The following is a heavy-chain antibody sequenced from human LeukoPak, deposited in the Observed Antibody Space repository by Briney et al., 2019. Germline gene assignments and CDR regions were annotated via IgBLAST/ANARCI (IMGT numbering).Heavy chain of an antibody. CDR2: IKQDGSEK. D-gene: IGHD3-22*01. V-gene: IGHV3-7*01. CDR3: ARGATAQLNYYDSSGYYSDY. J-gene: IGHJ4*02. CDR1: GFTFSSYW. Sequence: PGGSLRLSCAASGFTFSSYWLSWARQAPGKGLEGVANIKQDGSEKYYVDSVKGRFTISRDNAKNSLYLQMNSLRAEDTAVYYCARGATAQLNYYDSSGYYSDYWGQGTLVTVSS.